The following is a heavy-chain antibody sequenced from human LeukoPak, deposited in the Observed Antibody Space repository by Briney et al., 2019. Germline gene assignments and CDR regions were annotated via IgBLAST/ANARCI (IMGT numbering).Heavy chain of an antibody. Sequence: PGGSLRLSCAASGFTFSHHYMDWVRQAPGKGLEWVGRSRNKASFYTTDYAAFVKGRFSISRDDSMNSLYLQMNSLKIGDTAVYYCARDFRHYDSLVTYTPFGSWGQGTLVIVSS. V-gene: IGHV3-72*01. CDR2: SRNKASFYTT. CDR1: GFTFSHHY. D-gene: IGHD3-22*01. J-gene: IGHJ5*02. CDR3: ARDFRHYDSLVTYTPFGS.